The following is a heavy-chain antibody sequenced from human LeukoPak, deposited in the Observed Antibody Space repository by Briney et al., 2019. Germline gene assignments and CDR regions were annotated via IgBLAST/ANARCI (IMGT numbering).Heavy chain of an antibody. V-gene: IGHV3-9*01. D-gene: IGHD3-9*01. J-gene: IGHJ4*02. Sequence: GGSLRLSCAASGFTFDDYAMHWVRQAPGKGLEWVSGISWNSGSIGYADSVKGRFTISRDNAKNSLYLQMNSLRAEDTALYYCAKAPYDILTGYFYYFDYWGQGTLVTVSS. CDR1: GFTFDDYA. CDR3: AKAPYDILTGYFYYFDY. CDR2: ISWNSGSI.